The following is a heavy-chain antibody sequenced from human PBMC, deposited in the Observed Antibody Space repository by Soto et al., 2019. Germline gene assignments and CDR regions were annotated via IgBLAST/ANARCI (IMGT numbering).Heavy chain of an antibody. Sequence: TSAEVSCKACGYTFTSYAMHWVRQAPGQRLEWMGWINAGNGNTKYSQKFQGRVTITRDTSASTAYMELSSLRSEDTAVYYCARDSPPSDYWGQGTLVTVSS. CDR3: ARDSPPSDY. V-gene: IGHV1-3*01. J-gene: IGHJ4*02. CDR1: GYTFTSYA. CDR2: INAGNGNT.